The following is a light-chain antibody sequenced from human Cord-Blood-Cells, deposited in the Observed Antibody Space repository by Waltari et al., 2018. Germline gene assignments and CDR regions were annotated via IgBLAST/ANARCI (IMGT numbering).Light chain of an antibody. Sequence: SSELTQDPAVSVALGQTVRLTCQGDSLRSYYASWYQQKPGQAPVLVIYGKNNRPSGIPDRFSGSSSGNTASLTITGAQAEDEADYYCTSRDSSGNHYVFGTGTKVTVL. CDR3: TSRDSSGNHYV. J-gene: IGLJ1*01. V-gene: IGLV3-19*01. CDR2: GKN. CDR1: SLRSYY.